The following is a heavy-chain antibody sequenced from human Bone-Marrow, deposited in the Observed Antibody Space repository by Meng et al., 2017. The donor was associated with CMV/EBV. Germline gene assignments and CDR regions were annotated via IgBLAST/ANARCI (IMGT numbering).Heavy chain of an antibody. CDR3: ARYPRITIFGVVISYYYYGMDV. D-gene: IGHD3-3*01. CDR1: GGSISSYY. CDR2: IYYSGST. J-gene: IGHJ6*02. V-gene: IGHV4-59*01. Sequence: GSLRLSCTVSGGSISSYYWSWIRQPPGKGLEWIGYIYYSGSTNYNPSLKSRVTISVDTSKNQFSLKLSSVTAADTAVYYCARYPRITIFGVVISYYYYGMDVWGQGTTVTVSS.